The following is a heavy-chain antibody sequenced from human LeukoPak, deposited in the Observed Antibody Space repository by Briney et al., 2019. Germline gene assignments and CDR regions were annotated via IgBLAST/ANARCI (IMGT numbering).Heavy chain of an antibody. CDR3: AKALELLYFDY. V-gene: IGHV3-30*18. Sequence: GGSLRLSCAASGFTFSSYGMHWVRQAPGKGLEWVAVISYDGSNKYYADSEKGRFTISRDNSKNTLYLQMNSLRAEDTAVYYCAKALELLYFDYWGQGTLVTVSS. CDR2: ISYDGSNK. D-gene: IGHD1-7*01. CDR1: GFTFSSYG. J-gene: IGHJ4*02.